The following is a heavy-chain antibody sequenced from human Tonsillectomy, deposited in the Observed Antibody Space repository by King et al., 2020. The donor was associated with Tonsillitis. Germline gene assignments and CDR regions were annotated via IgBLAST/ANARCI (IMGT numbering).Heavy chain of an antibody. D-gene: IGHD4/OR15-4a*01. CDR1: GFTFSSYG. CDR3: ARANFSSDAFDI. V-gene: IGHV3-33*01. Sequence: VQLVESGGGVVQPGRSLRLSCAASGFTFSSYGMHWVRQAPGKGLEWVAVIWYDGSNKYYADSVKGRFTISIDNSKNTLYLQMNSLRAEDTAVYYCARANFSSDAFDIWGQGTMVTVSS. CDR2: IWYDGSNK. J-gene: IGHJ3*02.